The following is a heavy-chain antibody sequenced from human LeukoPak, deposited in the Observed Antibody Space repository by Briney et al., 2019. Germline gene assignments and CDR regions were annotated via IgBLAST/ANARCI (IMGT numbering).Heavy chain of an antibody. V-gene: IGHV3-21*01. CDR1: GFTFSSYS. CDR2: ISSSSSYI. D-gene: IGHD2-15*01. CDR3: ARAVVVVAATAYYYYGMDV. Sequence: GGSLRLSCAASGFTFSSYSMNWVRQAPGKGLEWVSSISSSSSYIYYADSVKGRFTISRDNAKNSLYLQTNSLRAEDTAVYYCARAVVVVAATAYYYYGMDVWGQGTTVTVSS. J-gene: IGHJ6*02.